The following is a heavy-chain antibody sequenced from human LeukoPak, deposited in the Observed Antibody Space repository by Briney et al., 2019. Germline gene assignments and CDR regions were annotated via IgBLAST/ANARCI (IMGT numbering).Heavy chain of an antibody. CDR3: ANDRACTNDICHGDTDY. CDR2: ISGSGGST. D-gene: IGHD2-8*01. V-gene: IGHV3-23*01. CDR1: GLSFSRNA. J-gene: IGHJ4*02. Sequence: GGSLRLSCAASGLSFSRNAVSWVRQAPGKGLEWVSSISGSGGSTYSADSVKGRFTISRDNSKNTLYLQMNSLRAEDPALYYCANDRACTNDICHGDTDYWGQGTLVTVSS.